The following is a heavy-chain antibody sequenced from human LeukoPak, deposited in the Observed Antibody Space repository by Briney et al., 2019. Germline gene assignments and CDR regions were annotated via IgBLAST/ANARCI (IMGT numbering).Heavy chain of an antibody. V-gene: IGHV3-74*01. CDR3: ARGIKVAGTFTCFDP. D-gene: IGHD6-19*01. J-gene: IGHJ5*02. Sequence: GGSLRLSCAASGFTLSIYWMHWVRQAPGKGLVWASRINGDGTGTNYADSVKGRFTISRDNAKNTLYLQMNSLRAEDTAVYYCARGIKVAGTFTCFDPWGQGTLVTVSS. CDR2: INGDGTGT. CDR1: GFTLSIYW.